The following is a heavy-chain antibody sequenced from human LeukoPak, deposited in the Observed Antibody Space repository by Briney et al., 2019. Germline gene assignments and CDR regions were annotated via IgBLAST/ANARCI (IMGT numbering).Heavy chain of an antibody. CDR2: IKQDGSEK. CDR1: GFTFSSYW. J-gene: IGHJ5*02. D-gene: IGHD3-22*01. Sequence: PGGSLRLSCAASGFTFSSYWMSWVRQAPGKGLEWVANIKQDGSEKYYVDSVKGRFTISRDNAKNSLYLQMNSLRAEDTAVYYCAREHYYDMGTNYPSLNWFDPWGQGTLATVSS. V-gene: IGHV3-7*01. CDR3: AREHYYDMGTNYPSLNWFDP.